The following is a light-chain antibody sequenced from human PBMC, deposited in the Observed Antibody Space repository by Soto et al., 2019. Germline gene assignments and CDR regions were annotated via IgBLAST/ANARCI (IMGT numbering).Light chain of an antibody. Sequence: EIVMTQSPASLSVSPGESVTLSCRASQSVASNLAWYQQKPGQAPRLLIYGTSTRATGVPARFSGSGSGTDFTLTTSSLQAADFAVYHCQQYNNWPPITFGQGTRLEIK. CDR2: GTS. CDR1: QSVASN. J-gene: IGKJ5*01. CDR3: QQYNNWPPIT. V-gene: IGKV3-15*01.